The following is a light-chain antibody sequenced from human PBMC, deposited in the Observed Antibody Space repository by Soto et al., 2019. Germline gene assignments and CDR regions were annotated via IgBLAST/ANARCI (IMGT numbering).Light chain of an antibody. J-gene: IGKJ5*01. CDR1: QSVSSSY. Sequence: EIVLTQSPGTLSLSPGERATLSCRASQSVSSSYLAWYRQKPGQAPWLLIYGASKRASGVPDRFSGSGSGTYFSLTISGLEPEDFAVYYCQQYDSSPFTFGQGTRLDIK. V-gene: IGKV3-20*01. CDR3: QQYDSSPFT. CDR2: GAS.